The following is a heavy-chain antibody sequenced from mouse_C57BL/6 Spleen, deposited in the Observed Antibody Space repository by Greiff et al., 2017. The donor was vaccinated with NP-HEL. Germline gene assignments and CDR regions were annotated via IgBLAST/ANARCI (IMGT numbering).Heavy chain of an antibody. CDR2: IYIGNGYT. Sequence: EVQLQQSGAELVRPGSSVKMSCKTSGYTFTSYGINWVKQRPGQGLEWIGYIYIGNGYTEYNVKFKGKATLTSDTSSSTAYMQLSSLTSEDSAIYFCARSYYYGSSSFAYWGQGTLVTVSA. D-gene: IGHD1-1*01. CDR1: GYTFTSYG. V-gene: IGHV1-58*01. CDR3: ARSYYYGSSSFAY. J-gene: IGHJ3*01.